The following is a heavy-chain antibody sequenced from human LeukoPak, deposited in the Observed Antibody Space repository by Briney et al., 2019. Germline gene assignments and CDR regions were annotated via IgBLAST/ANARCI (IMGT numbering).Heavy chain of an antibody. CDR2: IKEDGSRR. J-gene: IGHJ4*02. V-gene: IGHV3-7*03. D-gene: IGHD1-1*01. Sequence: PGGSLRLSCAASGFTFSSYGMHWVRQAPGKGPEWLANIKEDGSRRYYSESVRGRFTISRDNSENSLYLQMNSLRAEDTAVYYCATHWRGRWGQGTLVTVSS. CDR3: ATHWRGR. CDR1: GFTFSSYG.